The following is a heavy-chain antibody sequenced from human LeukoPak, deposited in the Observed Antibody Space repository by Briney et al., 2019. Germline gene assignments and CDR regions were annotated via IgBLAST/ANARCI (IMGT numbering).Heavy chain of an antibody. CDR1: GGTFSSYA. CDR3: ARVANRPYYYYDSSGYYSYNWFDP. D-gene: IGHD3-22*01. V-gene: IGHV1-8*02. CDR2: MNPNSGNT. J-gene: IGHJ5*02. Sequence: ASVKVSCKASGGTFSSYAISWVRQATGQGLEWMGWMNPNSGNTGYAQKLQGRVTMTRNTSISTAYMELSSLRSEDTAVYYCARVANRPYYYYDSSGYYSYNWFDPWGQGTLVTVSS.